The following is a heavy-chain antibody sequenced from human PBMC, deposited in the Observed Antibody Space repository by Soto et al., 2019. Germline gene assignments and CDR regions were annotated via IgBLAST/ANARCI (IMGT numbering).Heavy chain of an antibody. Sequence: VQLVQSGAEVKKPGASVKVSCKASGYTFTSYDINWVRQATGQGLEWRGWINPNSGNTGYAQKCQGRVTMTRNTSIRTAYMALRSLRSEDTAVYYCARPKVDASDYWGQGTLVTVSS. CDR3: ARPKVDASDY. V-gene: IGHV1-8*01. CDR2: INPNSGNT. D-gene: IGHD2-15*01. J-gene: IGHJ4*02. CDR1: GYTFTSYD.